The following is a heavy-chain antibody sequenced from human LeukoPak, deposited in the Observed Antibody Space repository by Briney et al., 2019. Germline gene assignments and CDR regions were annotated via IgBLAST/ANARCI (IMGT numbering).Heavy chain of an antibody. J-gene: IGHJ4*02. CDR3: ARLTYYYDSSGYYYFDY. CDR1: GGSFNGYY. Sequence: PSETLSLTCAAYGGSFNGYYWSWIRQPPGKGLEWIGEINHSGSTNYSPSLRSRVTLSVDTSKNQFSLKLSSVTAADTAVYYCARLTYYYDSSGYYYFDYWGQGTLVTVSS. V-gene: IGHV4-34*01. CDR2: INHSGST. D-gene: IGHD3-22*01.